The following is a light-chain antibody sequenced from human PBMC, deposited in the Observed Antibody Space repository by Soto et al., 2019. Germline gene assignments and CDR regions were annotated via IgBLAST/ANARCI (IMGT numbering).Light chain of an antibody. Sequence: QSVLTQPASASGSPGQSITISCTGTSSDIGDYNYVSWYQQYPDKAPKLIIFEVSERPSGVSSRFSGSKSGNTASLTISGLRTEDEADYFCSSYTTTNTLWVFGGGTKVTVL. V-gene: IGLV2-14*01. CDR3: SSYTTTNTLWV. CDR2: EVS. J-gene: IGLJ3*02. CDR1: SSDIGDYNY.